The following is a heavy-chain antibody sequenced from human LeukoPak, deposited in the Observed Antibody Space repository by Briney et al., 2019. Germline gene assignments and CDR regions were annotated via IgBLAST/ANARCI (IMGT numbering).Heavy chain of an antibody. D-gene: IGHD3-22*01. J-gene: IGHJ4*02. CDR3: ARGADSSGYYSIFYFNY. Sequence: SETLSLTCTVSGGSISSYYWNWIRQPPGKGLEWIGYIYYSGSTNYNPSLKSRVTISVDTSKNQFSLKLSSVTAADTAVYYCARGADSSGYYSIFYFNYWGQGTLVTVSS. CDR1: GGSISSYY. CDR2: IYYSGST. V-gene: IGHV4-59*01.